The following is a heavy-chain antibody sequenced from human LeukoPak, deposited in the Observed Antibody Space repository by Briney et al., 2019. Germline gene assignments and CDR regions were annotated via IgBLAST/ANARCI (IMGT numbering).Heavy chain of an antibody. CDR1: GFTFSSYP. J-gene: IGHJ4*02. V-gene: IGHV3-30*18. D-gene: IGHD1-1*01. CDR2: ISKDGSNK. Sequence: PGGSLRLSCEASGFTFSSYPMHWVRQAPGKGLEWVAAISKDGSNKYYADSVRGRYTISRDTSKNTLYLEMNSLSGEDTAVYYCAKRGSDGRQYFFDYWGQGTLVTVSS. CDR3: AKRGSDGRQYFFDY.